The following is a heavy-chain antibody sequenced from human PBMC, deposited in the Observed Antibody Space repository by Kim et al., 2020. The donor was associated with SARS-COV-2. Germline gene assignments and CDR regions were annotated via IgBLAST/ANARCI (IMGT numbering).Heavy chain of an antibody. Sequence: GSTNYNPPLKRRVTISVDTSKNQFSLKLSSVTAADTAVYYCARDAPPVDYWGQGTLVTVSS. CDR3: ARDAPPVDY. J-gene: IGHJ4*02. CDR2: GST. V-gene: IGHV4-59*01.